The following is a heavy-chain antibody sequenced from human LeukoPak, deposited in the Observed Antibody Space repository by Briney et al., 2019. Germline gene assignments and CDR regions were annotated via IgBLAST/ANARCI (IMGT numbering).Heavy chain of an antibody. Sequence: GGSLRLSCAASGFTFSRYEMNSVRQAPGEGLERVSSISSRGSTIYYADSEKGRFTISRDNAKNSLYLQMNSLRAEDTAVYYCARDPLQYYYDSSGYVFDYWGQGTLVTVSS. CDR3: ARDPLQYYYDSSGYVFDY. J-gene: IGHJ4*02. D-gene: IGHD3-22*01. V-gene: IGHV3-48*03. CDR2: ISSRGSTI. CDR1: GFTFSRYE.